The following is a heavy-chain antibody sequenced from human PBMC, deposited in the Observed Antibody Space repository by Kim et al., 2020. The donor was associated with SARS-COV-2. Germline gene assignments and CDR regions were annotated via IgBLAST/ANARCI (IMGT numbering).Heavy chain of an antibody. CDR1: GFTFGDYA. V-gene: IGHV3-49*03. CDR3: TRDAILRYFDWFRAEGFDP. J-gene: IGHJ5*02. Sequence: GGSLRLSCTASGFTFGDYAMSWFRQAPGKGLEWVGFIRSKAYGGTTEYAASVKGRFTISRDDSKSIAYLQMNSLKTEDTAVYYCTRDAILRYFDWFRAEGFDPWGQGTLVTVSS. CDR2: IRSKAYGGTT. D-gene: IGHD3-9*01.